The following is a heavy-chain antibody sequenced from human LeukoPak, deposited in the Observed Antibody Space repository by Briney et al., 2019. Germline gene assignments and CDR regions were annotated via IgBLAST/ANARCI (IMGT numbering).Heavy chain of an antibody. D-gene: IGHD1/OR15-1a*01. CDR1: GFIFSDYY. V-gene: IGHV3-11*01. J-gene: IGHJ6*02. CDR2: ISSSGNTK. CDR3: ARNNTIPYYYGVDV. Sequence: GGSLRLSCAASGFIFSDYYMIWIRQAPGKRLEWVSDISSSGNTKYYADSMKGRFTISRDNAKNSLYLQMNSLRAEDTAVYYCARNNTIPYYYGVDVWGQGTTVTVSS.